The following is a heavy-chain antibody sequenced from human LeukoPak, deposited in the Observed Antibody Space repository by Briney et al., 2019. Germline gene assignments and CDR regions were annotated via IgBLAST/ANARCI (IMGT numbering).Heavy chain of an antibody. J-gene: IGHJ2*01. D-gene: IGHD2-2*01. CDR3: ARARVICTDTTCSYWYFDL. Sequence: GGSLRLSCAASGFTFSSYTMNWVRQAPGKGLEWVSSISSSSSYIYYADSVKGRFTISRDNAKKSLYLQMNGLRAEDTAVYYCARARVICTDTTCSYWYFDLWGRGTLVTVSS. CDR1: GFTFSSYT. V-gene: IGHV3-21*01. CDR2: ISSSSSYI.